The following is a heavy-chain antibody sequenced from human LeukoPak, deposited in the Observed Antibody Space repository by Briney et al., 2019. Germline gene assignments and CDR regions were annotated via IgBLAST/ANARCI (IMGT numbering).Heavy chain of an antibody. Sequence: SETLSLTCTVSGGSISSGGYYWSWIRQHPGKGLEWIGYIYYSGSTYYNPSLKSRVTISVDTSKNQFSLKLSSVTAADTAVYYCARGTDPEYYFDYWGQGTLATVSS. CDR3: ARGTDPEYYFDY. J-gene: IGHJ4*02. CDR2: IYYSGST. CDR1: GGSISSGGYY. D-gene: IGHD1-14*01. V-gene: IGHV4-31*03.